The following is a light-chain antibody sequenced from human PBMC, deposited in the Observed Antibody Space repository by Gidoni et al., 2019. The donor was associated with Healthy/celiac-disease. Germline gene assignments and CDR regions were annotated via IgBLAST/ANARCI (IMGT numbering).Light chain of an antibody. CDR2: AAS. CDR1: QSISSY. Sequence: DIQMTQSPSSLSASVGDRVTITCRASQSISSYFNWYQQKPGKAPKLLIYAASSLQSGVPSRFSGSGSGTDFTLTISRLQPEDFATYYCQQSYSTLMCSFGQGTKLEIK. J-gene: IGKJ2*04. V-gene: IGKV1-39*01. CDR3: QQSYSTLMCS.